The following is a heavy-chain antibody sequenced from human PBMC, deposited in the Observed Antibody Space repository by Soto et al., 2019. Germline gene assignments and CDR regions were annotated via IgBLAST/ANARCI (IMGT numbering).Heavy chain of an antibody. Sequence: SETLSLTCAVSGGSISSGGYSWSWIRQPPEKSQEWIGYIYHSGSTYYNPSLKSRVTISVDTSKNQFSLKLSSVTAEDTAMYYCCTGYPYYYDRNDYHGDDAFDIWGLGTMVTVSS. V-gene: IGHV4-30-2*05. CDR3: CTGYPYYYDRNDYHGDDAFDI. D-gene: IGHD3-22*01. J-gene: IGHJ3*02. CDR1: GGSISSGGYS. CDR2: IYHSGST.